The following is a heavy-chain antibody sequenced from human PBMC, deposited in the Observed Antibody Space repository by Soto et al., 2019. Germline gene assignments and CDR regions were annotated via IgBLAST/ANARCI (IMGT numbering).Heavy chain of an antibody. D-gene: IGHD6-19*01. CDR2: INDSGGRR. Sequence: GGSLRLSCAASGFIFKDYAMTWVRQAPGKGLEWVSGINDSGGRRYYADSVKGRFTISRDNSRNTLYLQMNSLRAEDTAVYYCANDDGFAVPGFYWGQGALVTVSS. V-gene: IGHV3-23*01. CDR3: ANDDGFAVPGFY. J-gene: IGHJ4*02. CDR1: GFIFKDYA.